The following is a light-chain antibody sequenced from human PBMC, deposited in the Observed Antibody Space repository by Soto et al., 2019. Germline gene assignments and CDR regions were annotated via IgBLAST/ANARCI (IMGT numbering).Light chain of an antibody. CDR1: QSISSW. J-gene: IGKJ1*01. Sequence: DIQMTQSPSTLSASVGDRVTITCRASQSISSWLAWYQQKQGKAPKLLIYKASSLESGVPSRFSGSGSGTEFTLTISGLQPDDFATYYCQQYNSYSWTFGQGTKVEIK. V-gene: IGKV1-5*03. CDR3: QQYNSYSWT. CDR2: KAS.